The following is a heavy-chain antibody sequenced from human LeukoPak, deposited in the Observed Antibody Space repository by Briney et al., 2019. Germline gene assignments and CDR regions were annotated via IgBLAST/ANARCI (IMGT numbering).Heavy chain of an antibody. Sequence: PGGSLRLSCAASGFTFSTYAMTWVRQAPGKGLEWVSLISGTGVSTYYADSVKGRFTISRDNSKNTLYLQMNSLRAEDTAVYYCAKDSSGSSWSYYYMDVWGKGTTVTISS. CDR3: AKDSSGSSWSYYYMDV. J-gene: IGHJ6*03. CDR1: GFTFSTYA. V-gene: IGHV3-23*01. CDR2: ISGTGVST. D-gene: IGHD6-13*01.